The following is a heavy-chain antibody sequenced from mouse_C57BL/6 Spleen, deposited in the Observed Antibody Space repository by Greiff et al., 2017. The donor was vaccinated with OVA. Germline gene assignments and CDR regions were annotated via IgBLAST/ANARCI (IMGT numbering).Heavy chain of an antibody. V-gene: IGHV1-59*01. J-gene: IGHJ2*01. D-gene: IGHD4-1*01. CDR1: GYTFTSYW. CDR2: IDPSDSYT. Sequence: QVQLQQPGAELVRPGTSVKLSCKASGYTFTSYWMHWVKQRPGQGLEWIGVIDPSDSYTNYNQKFKGKATLTVDTSSSTAYMQLSSLTSEDAAVYYCASLGPFDYWGQGTTLTVSS. CDR3: ASLGPFDY.